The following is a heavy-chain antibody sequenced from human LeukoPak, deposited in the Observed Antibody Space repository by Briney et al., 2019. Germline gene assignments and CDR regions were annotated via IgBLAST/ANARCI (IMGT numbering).Heavy chain of an antibody. Sequence: GGSLRLSCAASGFTFSSYAMSWVRQAPGKGLEWVSAISSSGGSTYYADSVKGRFTISRDNSKNTLYLQMNSLRAEDTAVYYCAKGGDGHYYDSSGYYYFDYWGQGTLVTVSS. CDR3: AKGGDGHYYDSSGYYYFDY. D-gene: IGHD3-22*01. CDR2: ISSSGGST. J-gene: IGHJ4*02. V-gene: IGHV3-23*01. CDR1: GFTFSSYA.